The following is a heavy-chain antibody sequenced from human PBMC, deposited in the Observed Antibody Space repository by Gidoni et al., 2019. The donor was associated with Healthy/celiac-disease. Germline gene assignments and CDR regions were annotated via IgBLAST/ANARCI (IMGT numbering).Heavy chain of an antibody. CDR1: GFSLSTSGMC. J-gene: IGHJ6*02. CDR3: ARTRIAYCGGDCYQAPYYYYYGMDV. Sequence: QVTLRESGPALVKPTQTLTLTCTFSGFSLSTSGMCVSWIRQPPGKALEWLARIDWDDDKYYSTSLKTRLTISKDTSKNQVVLTMTNMDPVDTATYYCARTRIAYCGGDCYQAPYYYYYGMDVWGQGTTVTVSS. V-gene: IGHV2-70*15. D-gene: IGHD2-21*02. CDR2: IDWDDDK.